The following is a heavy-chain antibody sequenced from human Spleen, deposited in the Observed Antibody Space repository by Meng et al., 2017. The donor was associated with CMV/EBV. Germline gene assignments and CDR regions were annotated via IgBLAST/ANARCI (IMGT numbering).Heavy chain of an antibody. CDR1: GYTFTNHW. J-gene: IGHJ6*02. V-gene: IGHV5-51*01. CDR2: VFPGDSST. Sequence: GESLKISCKGSGYTFTNHWIGWVRQMPGRGLEWMGIVFPGDSSTKYSPSFQGQVTLSADKSISTAYLQWSSLKASDTAMYYCARQTMDCSSTSCYELPSGMDVWGQGTTVTVSS. CDR3: ARQTMDCSSTSCYELPSGMDV. D-gene: IGHD2-2*01.